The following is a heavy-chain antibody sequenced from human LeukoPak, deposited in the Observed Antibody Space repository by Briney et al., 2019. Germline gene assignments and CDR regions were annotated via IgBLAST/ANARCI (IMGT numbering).Heavy chain of an antibody. CDR1: GFTFSSYA. CDR3: AKALKRYCSSTSCYPFDY. CDR2: ISGGGGTT. J-gene: IGHJ4*02. V-gene: IGHV3-23*01. Sequence: PGGSLRLSCAASGFTFSSYAMNWVRQAPGKGLEWVSAISGGGGTTYYADSVKGRFTISRDNSKNTLYLQMNSLRTEDTALYYCAKALKRYCSSTSCYPFDYWGQGTLVTVSS. D-gene: IGHD2-2*01.